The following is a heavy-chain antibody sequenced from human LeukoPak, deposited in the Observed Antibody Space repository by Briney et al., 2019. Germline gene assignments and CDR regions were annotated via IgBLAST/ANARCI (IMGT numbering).Heavy chain of an antibody. CDR1: GFTFSSYG. CDR2: ISYDGSNK. D-gene: IGHD5-12*01. CDR3: ARRGYSGYDFISDFDY. V-gene: IGHV3-30*19. Sequence: GRSLRLSCAASGFTFSSYGMHWARQAPGKGLEWVAVISYDGSNKYYADSVKGRFTISRDNSKTTLYLQMNSLRAEDTAVYYCARRGYSGYDFISDFDYWGQGTLVTVSS. J-gene: IGHJ4*02.